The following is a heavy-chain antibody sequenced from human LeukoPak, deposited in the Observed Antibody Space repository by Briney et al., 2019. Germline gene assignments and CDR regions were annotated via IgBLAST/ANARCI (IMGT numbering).Heavy chain of an antibody. Sequence: PSETLSLTCAVPGGSISSSNWWSWVRQPPGKGLEWIGEIYHSGSTNYNPSLKSRVTISVDKSKNQFSLKLSSVTAADTAVYYCARVPLRALSGSGSYLAYFDYWGQGTLVTVSS. J-gene: IGHJ4*02. V-gene: IGHV4-4*02. D-gene: IGHD3-10*01. CDR1: GGSISSSNW. CDR3: ARVPLRALSGSGSYLAYFDY. CDR2: IYHSGST.